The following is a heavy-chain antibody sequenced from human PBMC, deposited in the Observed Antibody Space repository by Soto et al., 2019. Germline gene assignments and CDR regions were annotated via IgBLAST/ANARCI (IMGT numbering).Heavy chain of an antibody. CDR2: INHSGST. D-gene: IGHD3-9*01. CDR3: ASRHYDILTGYYKYNWFDP. CDR1: GGSFSGYY. Sequence: PSETLSLTCAVYGGSFSGYYWSWIRQPPGKGLEWIGEINHSGSTNYNPSLKSRVTISVDTSKNQFSLKLSSVTAADTAVYYCASRHYDILTGYYKYNWFDPWGQGTLVTVSS. J-gene: IGHJ5*02. V-gene: IGHV4-34*01.